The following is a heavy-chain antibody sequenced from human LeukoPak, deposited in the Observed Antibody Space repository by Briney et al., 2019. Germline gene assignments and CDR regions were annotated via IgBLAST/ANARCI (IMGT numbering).Heavy chain of an antibody. J-gene: IGHJ6*02. CDR1: GGTFSSYA. CDR2: IIPIFGTA. D-gene: IGHD2-15*01. V-gene: IGHV1-69*13. CDR3: ARAVDCSGGSCYSYYYYGMDV. Sequence: GASVKVSCKDSGGTFSSYAISWVRQAPGQGLEWMGGIIPIFGTANYAQKFQGRVTITADESTSTAYMELSSLRSEDTAVYYCARAVDCSGGSCYSYYYYGMDVWGQGTTVTVSS.